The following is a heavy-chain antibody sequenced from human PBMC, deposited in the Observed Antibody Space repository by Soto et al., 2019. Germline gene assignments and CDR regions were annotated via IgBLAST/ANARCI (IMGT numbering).Heavy chain of an antibody. CDR1: GFTFSSYA. CDR2: ISGSGGST. V-gene: IGHV3-23*01. CDR3: AKDRKVLRYYYYMDL. D-gene: IGHD3-3*01. Sequence: AGGSLRLSCAASGFTFSSYAMSWVRQAPGKGLEWVSAISGSGGSTYYADSVKGRFTISRDNSKNTLYLQMNSLRAEDTAVYYCAKDRKVLRYYYYMDLWGKGTTVTVSS. J-gene: IGHJ6*03.